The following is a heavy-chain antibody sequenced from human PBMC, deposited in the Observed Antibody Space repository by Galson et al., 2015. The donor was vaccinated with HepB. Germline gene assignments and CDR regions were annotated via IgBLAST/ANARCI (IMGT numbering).Heavy chain of an antibody. Sequence: SVKVSCKASGYTFTSYAMHWVRQAPGQRLEWMGWINAGNGNTKYSQKFQGRVTITRDTSASTAYMELSSLRSEDTAVYYCARPNHLLWFGDAFDIWGQGTMVTVSS. CDR1: GYTFTSYA. V-gene: IGHV1-3*01. CDR3: ARPNHLLWFGDAFDI. D-gene: IGHD3-10*01. J-gene: IGHJ3*02. CDR2: INAGNGNT.